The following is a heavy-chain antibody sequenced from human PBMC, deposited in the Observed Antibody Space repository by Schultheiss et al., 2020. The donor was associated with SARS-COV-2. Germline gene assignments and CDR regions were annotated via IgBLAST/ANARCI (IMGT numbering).Heavy chain of an antibody. CDR1: GGSISSGGYY. CDR3: ARVARVTVTTSRFDP. CDR2: IYYSGST. D-gene: IGHD4-17*01. V-gene: IGHV4-31*03. Sequence: SETLSLTCTVSGGSISSGGYYWSWIRQHPGKGLEWIGYIYYSGSTYYNPSLKSRVTISVDTSKNQFSLKLSSVTAADTAVYYCARVARVTVTTSRFDPWGQGTLVTVSS. J-gene: IGHJ5*02.